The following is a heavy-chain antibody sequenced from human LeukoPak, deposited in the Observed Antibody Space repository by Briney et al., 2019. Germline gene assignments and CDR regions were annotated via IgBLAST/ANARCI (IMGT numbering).Heavy chain of an antibody. D-gene: IGHD6-19*01. CDR3: ARVAAEQWLVLDYYYGMDV. V-gene: IGHV4-39*07. J-gene: IGHJ6*02. CDR1: GGSISSSSYY. CDR2: IYYSGST. Sequence: TSETLSLTCTGSGGSISSSSYYWGWIRQPPGKGLEWIGCIYYSGSTNYNPSLKSRVTISVDTSKNQFSLKLSSVTAADTAVYYCARVAAEQWLVLDYYYGMDVWGQGTTVTVSS.